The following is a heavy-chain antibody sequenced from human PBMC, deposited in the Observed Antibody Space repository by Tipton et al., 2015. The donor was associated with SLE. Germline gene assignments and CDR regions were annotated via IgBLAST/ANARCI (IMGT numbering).Heavy chain of an antibody. J-gene: IGHJ6*02. Sequence: QVQLVQSGAEVKKPGASVKVSCKASGYTFTSYGISWVRQAPGQGLEWMGWISAYNGNTNYAQKLQGRVTMTRDTSISTAYMELSRLRSDDTAVYYCARDGAVAGDYYYYYGMDVWGQGTTVTVSS. CDR2: ISAYNGNT. V-gene: IGHV1-18*01. CDR3: ARDGAVAGDYYYYYGMDV. CDR1: GYTFTSYG. D-gene: IGHD6-19*01.